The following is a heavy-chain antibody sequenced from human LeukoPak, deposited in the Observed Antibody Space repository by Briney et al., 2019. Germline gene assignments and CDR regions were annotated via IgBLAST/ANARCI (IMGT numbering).Heavy chain of an antibody. CDR3: ARDYCSSTSCYETTVDY. D-gene: IGHD2-2*01. CDR1: GFTFSIYG. V-gene: IGHV3-33*01. CDR2: IWYDGSNK. J-gene: IGHJ4*02. Sequence: GGSLRLSCAASGFTFSIYGMHWVRQAPGKGLEWVAVIWYDGSNKYYADSVKGRFTISRDNSKNTLYLQMNSLRAEDTAVYYCARDYCSSTSCYETTVDYWGQGTLVTVSS.